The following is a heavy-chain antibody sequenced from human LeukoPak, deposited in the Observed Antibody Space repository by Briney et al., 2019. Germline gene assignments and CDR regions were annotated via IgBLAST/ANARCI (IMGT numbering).Heavy chain of an antibody. Sequence: GGSLRLSCAASGFTFSDYYMSWIRQAPGKGLEWVSYISSSGSTIYYADSVKGRFTISRDNAKNSLYLQMNSLRAEDTAVYYCASSVRGVRDYYYYGMDVWGQGTTVTVSS. CDR2: ISSSGSTI. CDR3: ASSVRGVRDYYYYGMDV. J-gene: IGHJ6*02. D-gene: IGHD3-10*01. CDR1: GFTFSDYY. V-gene: IGHV3-11*04.